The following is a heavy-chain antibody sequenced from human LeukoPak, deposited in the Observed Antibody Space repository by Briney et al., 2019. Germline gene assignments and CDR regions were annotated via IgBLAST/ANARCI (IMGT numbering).Heavy chain of an antibody. Sequence: GGSLRLSCAASGFTLKTYWVHWVRQAPGEGLSWVSLINSDGSSTSYADSVKGRFTISRDNAKNTVYLQMNSLRAEDTAVYYCVRVAWNHDFLNGYPDYWGQGTLVTVSS. V-gene: IGHV3-74*01. J-gene: IGHJ4*02. CDR2: INSDGSST. CDR1: GFTLKTYW. CDR3: VRVAWNHDFLNGYPDY. D-gene: IGHD3-3*01.